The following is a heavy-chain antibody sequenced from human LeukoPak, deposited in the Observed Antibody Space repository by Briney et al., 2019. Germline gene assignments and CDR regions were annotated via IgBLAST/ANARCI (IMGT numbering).Heavy chain of an antibody. CDR3: ARVGLGSGWYLGQPSDY. V-gene: IGHV4-30-2*01. CDR2: INHSGST. Sequence: SQTLSLTCTVSGGSISSGGYYWSWIRQPPGKGLEWIGEINHSGSTNYNPSLKSRVTISVDTSKNQFSLKLNSVTAADTAVYYCARVGLGSGWYLGQPSDYWGQGTLVTVSS. CDR1: GGSISSGGYY. J-gene: IGHJ4*02. D-gene: IGHD6-19*01.